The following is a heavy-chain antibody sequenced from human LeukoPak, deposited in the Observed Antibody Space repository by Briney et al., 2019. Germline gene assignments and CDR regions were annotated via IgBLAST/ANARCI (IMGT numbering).Heavy chain of an antibody. J-gene: IGHJ4*02. CDR1: GGSFSGYY. V-gene: IGHV4-34*01. CDR3: ARGRGLDTMVRGVIILGRYFDY. CDR2: INHSGST. D-gene: IGHD3-10*01. Sequence: ASETLSLTCAVYGGSFSGYYWSWIRQPPGEGLEWIGEINHSGSTNYNPSLKSRVTISVDTSKNQFSLKLSSVTAADTAVYYCARGRGLDTMVRGVIILGRYFDYWGQGTLVTVSS.